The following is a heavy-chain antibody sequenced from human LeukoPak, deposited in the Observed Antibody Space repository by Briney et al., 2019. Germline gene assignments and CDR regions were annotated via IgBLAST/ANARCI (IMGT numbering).Heavy chain of an antibody. D-gene: IGHD1-26*01. V-gene: IGHV3-23*01. CDR3: VRVRGSYPNNNFDY. J-gene: IGHJ4*02. CDR2: ISGSGGST. CDR1: GFTFSSYG. Sequence: GGSLRLSCAASGFTFSSYGMTWVRQAPGKGLEWVSGISGSGGSTSYAGSVKGRFTISRDNSKNTLYLQMNSLRVEDTAVHYCVRVRGSYPNNNFDYWGQGTLVTVSS.